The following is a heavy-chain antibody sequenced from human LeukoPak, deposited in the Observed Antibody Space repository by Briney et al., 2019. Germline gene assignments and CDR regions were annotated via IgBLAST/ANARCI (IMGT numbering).Heavy chain of an antibody. J-gene: IGHJ4*02. V-gene: IGHV1-18*01. CDR3: SRDDYGDQHGY. CDR1: GYKFTNYG. D-gene: IGHD4-17*01. Sequence: ASVRVSCKASGYKFTNYGINWVRQAPGQGLEWMGWISGYNGNTKYAQKLRGRVTMTTDTSTSTAYMELRSLRSDDTAVYYCSRDDYGDQHGYWGQGTLVTVSS. CDR2: ISGYNGNT.